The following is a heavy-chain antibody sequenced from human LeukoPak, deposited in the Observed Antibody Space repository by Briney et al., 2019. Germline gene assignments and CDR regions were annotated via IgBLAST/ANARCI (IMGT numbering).Heavy chain of an antibody. CDR3: ARDQDIVVVVAALRQREMGGFDP. J-gene: IGHJ5*02. CDR1: GYTFTNYD. CDR2: MNPKSGNT. V-gene: IGHV1-8*01. D-gene: IGHD2-15*01. Sequence: ASVKVSCKASGYTFTNYDINWVRQATGQGPEWMGWMNPKSGNTGYAQKFQGRVTMARNTSISTAYMELSSLRSDDTAVYYCARDQDIVVVVAALRQREMGGFDPWGQGTLVTVSS.